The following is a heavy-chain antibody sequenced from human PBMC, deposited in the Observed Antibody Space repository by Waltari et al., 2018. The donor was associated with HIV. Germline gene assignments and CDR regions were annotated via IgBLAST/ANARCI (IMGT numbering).Heavy chain of an antibody. CDR1: GFIFRDFA. D-gene: IGHD2-15*01. CDR2: ISRDGSSK. Sequence: QVQLVESGGGLVQPGGSLRLSCAASGFIFRDFAIHWVLQAPGKGLEWVAVISRDGSSKYYADSVQGRFTISRDNSKNSLHLHMNSLRPKDTAVYYCAREGIVAAPFDFWGLGTLVTVSS. J-gene: IGHJ4*02. CDR3: AREGIVAAPFDF. V-gene: IGHV3-30*01.